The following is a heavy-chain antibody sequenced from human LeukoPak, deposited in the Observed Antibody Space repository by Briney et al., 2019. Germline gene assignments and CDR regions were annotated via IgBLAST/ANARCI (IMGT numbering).Heavy chain of an antibody. CDR3: ARVSLPSEYSGSFDY. CDR1: GGTFTSYA. CDR2: IIPIFGTA. Sequence: SVKVSCKASGGTFTSYAISWLRQAPGQGLEWMGGIIPIFGTANYAQKFQGRVTITADESTSTAYMELSSLRSEDTAVYYCARVSLPSEYSGSFDYWGQGTLVTVSS. J-gene: IGHJ4*02. D-gene: IGHD1-26*01. V-gene: IGHV1-69*13.